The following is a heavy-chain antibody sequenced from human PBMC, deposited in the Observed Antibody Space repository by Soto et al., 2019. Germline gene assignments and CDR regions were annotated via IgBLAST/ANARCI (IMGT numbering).Heavy chain of an antibody. J-gene: IGHJ4*02. Sequence: EVQLVESGGGLVKPGWSLRLSCAASGFTFSNAWMNWVRQAPGKGLEWVGRMKSKTDGGTTDYAAPVKGRFTISRDDSNNTLYLQMNSLKTEDTAVYYCTTAPDLDSSCYYYFDYWGQGTLVTVSS. D-gene: IGHD3-22*01. CDR2: MKSKTDGGTT. CDR3: TTAPDLDSSCYYYFDY. V-gene: IGHV3-15*07. CDR1: GFTFSNAW.